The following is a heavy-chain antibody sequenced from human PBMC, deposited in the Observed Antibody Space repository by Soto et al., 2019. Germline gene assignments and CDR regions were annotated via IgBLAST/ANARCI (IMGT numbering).Heavy chain of an antibody. Sequence: PGGSLRLSCVASGFTFSSYWMSWVRQAPGKGLEWVANIKQDGSEKYYVDSVKGRFTISRDNAKNSLYLQMNSLRAEDTAVYYCARVNSNYEYVWGSYRPPYFDDWGQGTRVTVSS. CDR1: GFTFSSYW. CDR3: ARVNSNYEYVWGSYRPPYFDD. D-gene: IGHD3-16*02. J-gene: IGHJ4*02. CDR2: IKQDGSEK. V-gene: IGHV3-7*01.